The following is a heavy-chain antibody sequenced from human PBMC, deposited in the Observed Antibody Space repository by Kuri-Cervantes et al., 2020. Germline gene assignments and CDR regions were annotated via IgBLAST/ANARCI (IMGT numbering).Heavy chain of an antibody. Sequence: SVKVSCKASGYTFTSYGISWVRQAPGQGLEWMGGIIPIFGTANYAQKFQGRVTITADESTSTAYMELSSLRSEDTAVYYCASIWGGYSSVYWYFDPWGRGTLVTVSS. CDR2: IIPIFGTA. D-gene: IGHD6-19*01. V-gene: IGHV1-69*13. J-gene: IGHJ2*01. CDR3: ASIWGGYSSVYWYFDP. CDR1: GYTFTSYG.